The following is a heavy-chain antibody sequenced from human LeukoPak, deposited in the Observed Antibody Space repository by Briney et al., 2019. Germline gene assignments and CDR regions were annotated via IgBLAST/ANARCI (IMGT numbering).Heavy chain of an antibody. Sequence: SETLSLTCTVSGGSRSSYYWSWIRQPPGKGLEWIGHIYYSGSTNYNPSLKSRVTISVDTSKNQFSLKMTSVTAADTAVYYCVRHPWRMGSRDYNFDYWGQGTLVTVSS. CDR3: VRHPWRMGSRDYNFDY. D-gene: IGHD3-16*01. CDR2: IYYSGST. J-gene: IGHJ4*02. V-gene: IGHV4-59*08. CDR1: GGSRSSYY.